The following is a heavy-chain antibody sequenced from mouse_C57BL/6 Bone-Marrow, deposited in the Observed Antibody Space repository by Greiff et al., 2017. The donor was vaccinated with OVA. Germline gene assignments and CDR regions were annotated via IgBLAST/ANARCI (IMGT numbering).Heavy chain of an antibody. CDR2: ISSGGSYT. CDR1: GFTFSRYG. CDR3: ARPRSSYALDY. J-gene: IGHJ2*01. V-gene: IGHV5-6*01. D-gene: IGHD1-1*01. Sequence: EVKLMESGGDLVKPGGSLKLSCAASGFTFSRYGMSWVRQTPDKRLEWVATISSGGSYTYYPDSVKGRFTISRDNAKNTLYLQMSSLTSEDTAMYYCARPRSSYALDYWGQGTTLTGSS.